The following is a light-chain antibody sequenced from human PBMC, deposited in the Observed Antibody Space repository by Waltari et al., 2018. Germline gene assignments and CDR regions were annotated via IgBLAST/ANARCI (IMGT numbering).Light chain of an antibody. J-gene: IGLJ1*01. CDR3: CSCAGSRTYV. CDR2: EVS. CDR1: SHHFCCYNF. V-gene: IGLV2-23*02. Sequence: QSALTQPASLSWSPGQSITIPCTGTSHHFCCYNFLSWYQHPPGKAPKLIIFEVSRRPSGISDRFSGSKSGTAASLTIAGLQAEDEADYYCCSCAGSRTYVFGAGAKVTVL.